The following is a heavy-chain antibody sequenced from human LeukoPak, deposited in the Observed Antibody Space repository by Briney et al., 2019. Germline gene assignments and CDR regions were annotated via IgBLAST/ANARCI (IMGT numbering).Heavy chain of an antibody. CDR2: VSGSGGST. CDR1: GFTFSSYA. Sequence: GGSLRLSCAASGFTFSSYAMSWVRQAPGKGLEWVSAVSGSGGSTYYADSVKGRFTISRDNSKNTLYLQMNSLRAEDTAVYYCAREGHGSGRSDAFDIWGQGTMVTVSS. V-gene: IGHV3-23*01. CDR3: AREGHGSGRSDAFDI. J-gene: IGHJ3*02. D-gene: IGHD3-10*01.